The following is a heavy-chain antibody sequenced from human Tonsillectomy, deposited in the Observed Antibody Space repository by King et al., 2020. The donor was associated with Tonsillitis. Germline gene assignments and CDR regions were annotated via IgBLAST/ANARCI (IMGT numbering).Heavy chain of an antibody. J-gene: IGHJ6*02. CDR1: GFTFSGCA. CDR3: ARDQAVTSYYYGMDV. CDR2: ISYDGSNK. D-gene: IGHD4-17*01. V-gene: IGHV3-30-3*01. Sequence: QVQLVESGGGVVQPGRSLRLSCAASGFTFSGCAMHWVRQAPGKGLEWVAVISYDGSNKYYADSVKGRFTISRDNSKNTLYLQMNSLRADDTAVYYCARDQAVTSYYYGMDVWGQGTTVTVSS.